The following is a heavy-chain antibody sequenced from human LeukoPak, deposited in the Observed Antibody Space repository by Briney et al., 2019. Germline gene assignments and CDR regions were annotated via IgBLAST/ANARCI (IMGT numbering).Heavy chain of an antibody. J-gene: IGHJ4*02. Sequence: PSETLSLTCTVSGGSISDYYWSWIRQPPGKGLEWIGYTYGSGSANYNLPLKSRVTISVDTSKNQVSLTVNSVTTADTAVYYCASKRVITNTFDYWGQGTLVTVSS. CDR2: TYGSGSA. CDR1: GGSISDYY. CDR3: ASKRVITNTFDY. V-gene: IGHV4-59*01. D-gene: IGHD3-22*01.